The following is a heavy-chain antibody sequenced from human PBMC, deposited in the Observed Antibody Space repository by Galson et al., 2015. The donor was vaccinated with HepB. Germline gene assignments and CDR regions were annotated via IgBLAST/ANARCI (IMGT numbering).Heavy chain of an antibody. Sequence: SVKVSCKASGYTFTSYDINWVRQATGQGLEWLGWMNPYSGKTVSAQKFQGRITLTRNTSTSTAYLELSGLRVEDTAVYYCARGQNFALVVSADVGKCYFGMLVWGQGTTVPVSS. CDR2: MNPYSGKT. V-gene: IGHV1-8*01. J-gene: IGHJ6*01. D-gene: IGHD2-2*01. CDR3: ARGQNFALVVSADVGKCYFGMLV. CDR1: GYTFTSYD.